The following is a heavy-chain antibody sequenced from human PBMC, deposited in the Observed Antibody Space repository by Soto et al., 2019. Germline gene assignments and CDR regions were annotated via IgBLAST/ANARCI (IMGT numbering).Heavy chain of an antibody. CDR3: ARPGYSSGWFRDDAFDI. J-gene: IGHJ3*02. CDR1: GFTFSSYG. V-gene: IGHV3-30*03. CDR2: ISYDGSNK. Sequence: GGSLRLSCGASGFTFSSYGMHWVRQAPGKGLEWVAVISYDGSNKYYADSVKGRFTISRDNSKNTLYLQMDSLRAEDTAVYYCARPGYSSGWFRDDAFDIWGQGTMVTVSS. D-gene: IGHD6-19*01.